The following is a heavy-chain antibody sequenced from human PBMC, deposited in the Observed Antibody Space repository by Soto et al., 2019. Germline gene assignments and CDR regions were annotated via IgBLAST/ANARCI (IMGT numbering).Heavy chain of an antibody. J-gene: IGHJ4*02. CDR1: GGSISSSSYY. D-gene: IGHD4-17*01. CDR3: ARTTVTTKTFDY. CDR2: IYYSGST. Sequence: SETLSLTCTVSGGSISSSSYYWGWIRQPPGKGLEWIGSIYYSGSTYYNPSLKSRVTISVDTSKNQFSLKLSSVTAADTAVYYCARTTVTTKTFDYWGQGTLVTVSS. V-gene: IGHV4-39*01.